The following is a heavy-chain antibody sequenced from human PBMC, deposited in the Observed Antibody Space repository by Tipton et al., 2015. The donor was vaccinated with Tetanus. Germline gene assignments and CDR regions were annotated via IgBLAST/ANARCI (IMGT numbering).Heavy chain of an antibody. CDR3: ARRGGGSTFDH. V-gene: IGHV4-31*03. D-gene: IGHD1-26*01. Sequence: TLSLTCSVSDGPVSSGGFYWGWVRQVTGKGLEWIGYIYYTGNTYYNPSLKSRLTISLDTSKNQFSLRRSSLSAADTAVYFCARRGGGSTFDHWGQGTLVTVSS. CDR2: IYYTGNT. CDR1: DGPVSSGGFY. J-gene: IGHJ4*02.